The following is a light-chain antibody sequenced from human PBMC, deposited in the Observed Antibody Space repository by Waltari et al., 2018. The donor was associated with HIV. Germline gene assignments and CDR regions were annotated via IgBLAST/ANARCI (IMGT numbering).Light chain of an antibody. Sequence: QPVLTQPPSVSGAPGPRVSISCPGSRSTIGEGYDVHWSQELPGTAPKLLIYGDNNRPSGVPDRFSGSKSGTSASLAITGLQFEDEADYYCQSYDSSLSAWVFGGGTKLTVL. V-gene: IGLV1-40*01. CDR1: RSTIGEGYD. CDR3: QSYDSSLSAWV. CDR2: GDN. J-gene: IGLJ3*02.